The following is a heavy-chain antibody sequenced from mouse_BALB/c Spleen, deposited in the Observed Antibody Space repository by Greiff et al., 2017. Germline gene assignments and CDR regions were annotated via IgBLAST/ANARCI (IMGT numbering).Heavy chain of an antibody. J-gene: IGHJ3*01. CDR2: IWSGGST. Sequence: VQGVESGPGLVQPSQSLSITCTVSGFSLTSYGVHWVRQSPGKGLEWLGVIWSGGSTDYNAAFISRLSISKDNSKSQVFFKMNSLQANDTAIYYCARYDYDGAYWGQGTLVTVSA. CDR1: GFSLTSYG. CDR3: ARYDYDGAY. D-gene: IGHD2-4*01. V-gene: IGHV2-2*02.